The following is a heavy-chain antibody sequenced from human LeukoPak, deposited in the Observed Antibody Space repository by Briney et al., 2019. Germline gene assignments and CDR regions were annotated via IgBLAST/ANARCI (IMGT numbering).Heavy chain of an antibody. CDR1: GGSISSYY. CDR3: ASGVESVTTVFQH. CDR2: IYYSGST. V-gene: IGHV4-59*01. Sequence: SETLSLTCTVSGGSISSYYWSWIRQPPGKGLEWIGYIYYSGSTNYNPSLKSRVTISVDTSKNQFSLKLSSVTAADTAVYYCASGVESVTTVFQHWGQGTLVTVSS. J-gene: IGHJ1*01. D-gene: IGHD4-17*01.